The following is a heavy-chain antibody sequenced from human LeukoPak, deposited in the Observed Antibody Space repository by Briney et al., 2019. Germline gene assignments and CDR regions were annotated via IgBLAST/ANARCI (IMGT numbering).Heavy chain of an antibody. J-gene: IGHJ4*02. CDR3: ARDSSGYWVDY. V-gene: IGHV3-30*03. CDR2: ISYDGSNK. Sequence: GGSLRLSCAASGFTFSSYGMHWVRQAPGKGLEWVAVISYDGSNKYYADSVKGRFTVSRDNAKNTLYLQMSSLRAEDTALYYCARDSSGYWVDYWGQGTLVTVSS. D-gene: IGHD3-22*01. CDR1: GFTFSSYG.